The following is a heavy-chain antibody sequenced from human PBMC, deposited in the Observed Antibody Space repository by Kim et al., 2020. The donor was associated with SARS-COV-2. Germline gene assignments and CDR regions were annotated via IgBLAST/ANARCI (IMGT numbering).Heavy chain of an antibody. CDR2: GST. Sequence: GSTFYADSVKGRFTISRDNSENSLYMQMNSLTIEDSALYYCAKEKSRIWDCWGQGTLVTVSS. D-gene: IGHD3-16*01. J-gene: IGHJ4*02. V-gene: IGHV3-43*01. CDR3: AKEKSRIWDC.